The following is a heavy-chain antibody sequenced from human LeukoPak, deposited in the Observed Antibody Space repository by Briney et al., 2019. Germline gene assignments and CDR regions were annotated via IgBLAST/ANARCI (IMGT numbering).Heavy chain of an antibody. J-gene: IGHJ4*02. CDR3: AKGIRDFSWLPTFDW. Sequence: GGSLRLSCAASGFTFSTYGMHWVRQAPGKGLEWVAATSFDGSNQYYADSVQGRFTISRDNFKTTLFLQMNSLRAEDTAVYYCAKGIRDFSWLPTFDWWGQGILVTVSS. D-gene: IGHD3-9*01. V-gene: IGHV3-30*18. CDR2: TSFDGSNQ. CDR1: GFTFSTYG.